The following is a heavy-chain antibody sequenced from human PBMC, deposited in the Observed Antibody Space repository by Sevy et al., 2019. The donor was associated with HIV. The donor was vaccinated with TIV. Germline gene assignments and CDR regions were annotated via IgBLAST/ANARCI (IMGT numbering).Heavy chain of an antibody. CDR2: ISSSSSTI. J-gene: IGHJ5*02. CDR3: ARDSVTYYYGSGSYYNGKGSKYNWFDP. V-gene: IGHV3-48*01. Sequence: GSLRLSCAASGFTFSSYSMNWVRQAPGKGLEWVSYISSSSSTIYYADSVKGRFTISRDNAKNSLYLQMNSLRAEDTAVYYCARDSVTYYYGSGSYYNGKGSKYNWFDPWGQGTLVTVSS. CDR1: GFTFSSYS. D-gene: IGHD3-10*01.